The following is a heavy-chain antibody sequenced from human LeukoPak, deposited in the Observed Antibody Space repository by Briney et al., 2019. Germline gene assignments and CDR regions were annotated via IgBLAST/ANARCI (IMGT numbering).Heavy chain of an antibody. J-gene: IGHJ6*02. CDR2: INPNSGGT. CDR3: ASQRNWNVYYYSMDV. Sequence: ASVKVSCKASGYTFTGYYMHWVRQAPGQGLEWMGRINPNSGGTNYAQKFQGRATMTRDTSISTAYMELSRLRSDDTAVYYCASQRNWNVYYYSMDVWGQGTTVTVSS. D-gene: IGHD1-20*01. V-gene: IGHV1-2*06. CDR1: GYTFTGYY.